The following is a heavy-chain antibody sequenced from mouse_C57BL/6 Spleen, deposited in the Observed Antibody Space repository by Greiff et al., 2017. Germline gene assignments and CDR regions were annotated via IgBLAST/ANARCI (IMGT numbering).Heavy chain of an antibody. D-gene: IGHD4-1*01. CDR1: GYTFTDYY. Sequence: EVQLQQSGPELVKPGASVKISCKASGYTFTDYYMNWVKQSHGKSLEWIGDINPNNGGTSYNQKFKGKATLTVDKSSSTAYMELRSLTSEDSAVYYCARKGNWDYAMDYWGQGTSVTVSS. CDR2: INPNNGGT. V-gene: IGHV1-26*01. J-gene: IGHJ4*01. CDR3: ARKGNWDYAMDY.